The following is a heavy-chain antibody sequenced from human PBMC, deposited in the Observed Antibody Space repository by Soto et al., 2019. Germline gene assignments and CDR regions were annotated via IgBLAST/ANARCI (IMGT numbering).Heavy chain of an antibody. CDR1: GYTFTSHG. D-gene: IGHD6-6*01. CDR2: ISGYNGNT. Sequence: QVQLVQSGAEVKKPGASVKVSCKASGYTFTSHGITWVRQAPGQGLEWMGWISGYNGNTNYAQNLQGRVTMATDPSTSTAYMELRSLRSNDTAVYYCARKYSSSSWFDPWGQGTLVTVSS. CDR3: ARKYSSSSWFDP. J-gene: IGHJ5*02. V-gene: IGHV1-18*01.